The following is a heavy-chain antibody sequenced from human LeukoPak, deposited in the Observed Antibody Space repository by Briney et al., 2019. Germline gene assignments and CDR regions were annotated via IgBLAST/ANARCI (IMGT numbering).Heavy chain of an antibody. CDR1: GGSISSGGYS. J-gene: IGHJ4*02. CDR2: IYHSGST. V-gene: IGHV4-30-2*01. Sequence: SQTLSLTCAVSGGSISSGGYSWSWIRQPPGKGLEWIGFIYHSGSTYYNPSLKSRVTISVDRSKNLFSLKLSSVTAADTAVYYCARGKIAAAGYWDYWGQGTLVTVSS. D-gene: IGHD6-13*01. CDR3: ARGKIAAAGYWDY.